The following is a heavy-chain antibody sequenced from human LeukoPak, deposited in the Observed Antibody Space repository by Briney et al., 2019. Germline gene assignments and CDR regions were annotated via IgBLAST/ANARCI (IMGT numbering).Heavy chain of an antibody. J-gene: IGHJ4*02. Sequence: PGGSLRPSCAASGFTFSSYAMSWVRQAPGKGLEWVSAISGSGGNTYYADSVKGRFTISRDNSKNTLYLQMNSLRAEDTAVYYCAKEKNWNDNYFDYWGQGTLVTVSS. CDR2: ISGSGGNT. V-gene: IGHV3-23*01. CDR1: GFTFSSYA. D-gene: IGHD1-1*01. CDR3: AKEKNWNDNYFDY.